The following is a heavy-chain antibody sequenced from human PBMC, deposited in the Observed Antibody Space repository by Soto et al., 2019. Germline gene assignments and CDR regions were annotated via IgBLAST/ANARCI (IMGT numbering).Heavy chain of an antibody. V-gene: IGHV1-69*01. CDR3: ASLNNWSSGDGRIDV. D-gene: IGHD1-20*01. CDR1: GGTFNTYT. J-gene: IGHJ6*02. CDR2: IMPLYAKP. Sequence: QVQLVQSGAEVNKPGSSVKVSCKASGGTFNTYTISWVRQVPGQGLEWMGGIMPLYAKPTYAQTFQGRLMIAADEHTNTVYLELSSLGSEDTALYYCASLNNWSSGDGRIDVGGRGTAVSVSS.